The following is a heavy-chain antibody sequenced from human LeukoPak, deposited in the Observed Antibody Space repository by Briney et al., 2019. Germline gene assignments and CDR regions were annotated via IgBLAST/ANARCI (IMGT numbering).Heavy chain of an antibody. CDR2: IIPIFGTA. D-gene: IGHD6-6*01. CDR3: ARGPTSIAARRLAEYFQH. V-gene: IGHV1-69*13. CDR1: GGTFSSYA. J-gene: IGHJ1*01. Sequence: SVKVSCKASGGTFSSYAISWVRQAPGQGLEWMGGIIPIFGTANYAQKFQGRVTITADESTSTAYMELSSLRSEDTAVYYCARGPTSIAARRLAEYFQHWGQGTLVTVSS.